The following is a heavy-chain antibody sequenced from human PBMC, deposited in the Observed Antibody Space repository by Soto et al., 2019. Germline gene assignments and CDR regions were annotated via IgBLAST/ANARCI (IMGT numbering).Heavy chain of an antibody. J-gene: IGHJ4*02. CDR2: ISSRSTFI. CDR1: GFTLTNEN. V-gene: IGHV3-21*06. Sequence: GGSLRLSCTVLGFTLTNENMSWVRQAPGKGLEWVSSISSRSTFINYADSVKGRFTISRDNDKGLVYLQMNSLRAEDTAVYYCARDPPLSMIVVVGVDDFWGQGTLVTVSS. D-gene: IGHD3-22*01. CDR3: ARDPPLSMIVVVGVDDF.